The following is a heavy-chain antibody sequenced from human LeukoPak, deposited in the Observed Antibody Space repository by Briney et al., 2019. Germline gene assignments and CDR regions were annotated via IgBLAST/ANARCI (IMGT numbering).Heavy chain of an antibody. Sequence: GGSLRLSCAASGFTVSSYAMHWVRQAPGKGLEWVAVISYDGSNKYYADSVKGRFTISRDNSKNTLYLQMNSLRAEDTAVYYCAREPSPVVTRYFQHWGQGTLVTVSS. D-gene: IGHD4-23*01. CDR2: ISYDGSNK. V-gene: IGHV3-30-3*01. CDR3: AREPSPVVTRYFQH. J-gene: IGHJ1*01. CDR1: GFTVSSYA.